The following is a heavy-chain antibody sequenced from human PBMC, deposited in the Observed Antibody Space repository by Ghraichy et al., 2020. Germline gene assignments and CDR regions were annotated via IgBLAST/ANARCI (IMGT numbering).Heavy chain of an antibody. D-gene: IGHD3-22*01. J-gene: IGHJ4*02. CDR1: GGSFTTYY. V-gene: IGHV4-34*01. Sequence: SETLSLTCAVYGGSFTTYYCNWIRQPPGKGLEWIGEINHSGTTNYNPSLKSRVTISVDTSKNQFSLKLNSVTAADTAVYYCAWDYYDSSVQGSGGYWGQGTLVTVSS. CDR3: AWDYYDSSVQGSGGY. CDR2: INHSGTT.